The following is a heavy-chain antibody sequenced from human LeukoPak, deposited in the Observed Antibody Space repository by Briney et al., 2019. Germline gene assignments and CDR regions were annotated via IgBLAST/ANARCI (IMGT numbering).Heavy chain of an antibody. CDR3: ARGPPYDSSGYPYYFDY. D-gene: IGHD3-22*01. V-gene: IGHV3-20*04. J-gene: IGHJ4*02. CDR2: INWSGGST. CDR1: GFTFYDYA. Sequence: PGGSLRLSCAASGFTFYDYAMSWVRHAPGKGLEWVSGINWSGGSTGYADSVKGRFTSSRDNARNSLYLQMNSLTAEDTALYYCARGPPYDSSGYPYYFDYWGQGTLVTVSS.